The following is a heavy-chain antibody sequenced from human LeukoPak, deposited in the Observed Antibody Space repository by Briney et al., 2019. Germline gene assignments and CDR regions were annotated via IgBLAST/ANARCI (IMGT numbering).Heavy chain of an antibody. CDR2: INPNAGST. V-gene: IGHV1-46*01. CDR3: ARDQQYSPGYVY. D-gene: IGHD2-8*02. J-gene: IGHJ4*02. CDR1: GYTFTSYY. Sequence: ASVKVSCKASGYTFTSYYMHWVRQAPGQGLEWMGTINPNAGSTTYAEKFQARVKMTSDTSTGTVYMELSRLRSEDTAVYFCARDQQYSPGYVYWGQGTLVTVSS.